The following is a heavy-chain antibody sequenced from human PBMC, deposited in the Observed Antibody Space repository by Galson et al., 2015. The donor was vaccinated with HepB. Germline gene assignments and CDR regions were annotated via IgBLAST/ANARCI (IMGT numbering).Heavy chain of an antibody. CDR2: ISGSGVGT. J-gene: IGHJ4*02. V-gene: IGHV3-23*01. CDR1: GFTFDSYA. CDR3: AKALPLRAHFDY. Sequence: SLRLSCAASGFTFDSYAMSWVRQAPGKGLEWVSDISGSGVGTYYADSVKGRFAMSRDNSKNTLYLQMNSLRAEDTAVYYCAKALPLRAHFDYWGQGTLVTVSS. D-gene: IGHD4-17*01.